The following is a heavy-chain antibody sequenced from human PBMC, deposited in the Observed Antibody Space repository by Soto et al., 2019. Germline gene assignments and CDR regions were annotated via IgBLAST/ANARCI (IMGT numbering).Heavy chain of an antibody. J-gene: IGHJ6*03. V-gene: IGHV4-34*01. CDR3: ARGRSRNHYYYYYYMDV. CDR1: GGSFSGYY. Sequence: SETLSLTCAVYGGSFSGYYWSWIRQPPGKGLEWIGEINHSGSTNYNPSLKSRVTISVDTSKNQFSLKLSSVTAADTAVYYCARGRSRNHYYYYYYMDVWGKGTTVTVSS. CDR2: INHSGST. D-gene: IGHD2-2*01.